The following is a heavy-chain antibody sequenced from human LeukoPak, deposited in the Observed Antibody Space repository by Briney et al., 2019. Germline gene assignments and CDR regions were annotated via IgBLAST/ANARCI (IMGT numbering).Heavy chain of an antibody. V-gene: IGHV4-39*07. CDR2: VYYSGST. Sequence: MSSETLSLTCTVSGDSISSSSYYWGWIRQPPGKGLEWIGSVYYSGSTFYNPSLKSRVTISIDTSKNEFSLKLNSVTAADTAVYYCARVAIAAACTDYWGQGTLVTVSS. D-gene: IGHD6-13*01. CDR3: ARVAIAAACTDY. J-gene: IGHJ4*02. CDR1: GDSISSSSYY.